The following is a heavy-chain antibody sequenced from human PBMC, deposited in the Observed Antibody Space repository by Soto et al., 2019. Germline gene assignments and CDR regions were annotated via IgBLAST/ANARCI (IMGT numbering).Heavy chain of an antibody. CDR1: GDTFTRYY. D-gene: IGHD5-12*01. CDR2: INPNSGVT. CDR3: ARESGGATATLDYYYFYMDV. V-gene: IGHV1-2*04. Sequence: ASVKVSCKASGDTFTRYYMHWVRQAPGQGLEWMGWINPNSGVTKYAQKFQGWVTMTRDTSIRTVYMELSRLRSDDTAVYYCARESGGATATLDYYYFYMDVWGTGTTVTVSS. J-gene: IGHJ6*03.